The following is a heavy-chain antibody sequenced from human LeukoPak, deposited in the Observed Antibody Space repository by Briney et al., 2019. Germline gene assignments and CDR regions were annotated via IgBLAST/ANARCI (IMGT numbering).Heavy chain of an antibody. V-gene: IGHV3-7*01. Sequence: GGSLRLSCAASGFTFSSYWMSWVRQAPGKGLEWVANIKQDGSEKYYVDSVKGRFTISRDNAKNSLYLQMNSLRAEDTAVYYCARDRYSSGWYDSWFDPWGQGTLVTVSS. J-gene: IGHJ5*02. CDR3: ARDRYSSGWYDSWFDP. CDR1: GFTFSSYW. CDR2: IKQDGSEK. D-gene: IGHD6-19*01.